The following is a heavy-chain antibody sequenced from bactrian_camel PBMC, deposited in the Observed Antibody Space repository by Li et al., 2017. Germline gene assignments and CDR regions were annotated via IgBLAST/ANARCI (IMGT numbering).Heavy chain of an antibody. Sequence: HVQLVESGGGTVQAGGSLTLSCAVSGYIDNHACMVWLRQAPGKEREGVASIAGAGNPAYADSVKDRFTISKDNAKNILYLQMSSLKPEDSAMYYCAQDAGWDERSEPPPSTSDFGYWGQGTQVTVS. J-gene: IGHJ6*01. CDR1: GYIDNHAC. CDR2: IAGAGNP. D-gene: IGHD1*01. CDR3: AQDAGWDERSEPPPSTSDFGY. V-gene: IGHV3S1*01.